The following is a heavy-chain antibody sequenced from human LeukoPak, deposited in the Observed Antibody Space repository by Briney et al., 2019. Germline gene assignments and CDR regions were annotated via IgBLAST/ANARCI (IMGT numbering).Heavy chain of an antibody. CDR1: GDTFTVSN. CDR2: ISPKSGGT. Sequence: VASVRVSRAASGDTFTVSNIHWVRRGPVEGLVWMGWISPKSGGTNYAQKFQGRVTMTRDTSITTAYMELSRLRSDDTAMYYCTVWFGELTHWGQGTLVTVSS. CDR3: TVWFGELTH. J-gene: IGHJ4*02. D-gene: IGHD3-10*01. V-gene: IGHV1-2*02.